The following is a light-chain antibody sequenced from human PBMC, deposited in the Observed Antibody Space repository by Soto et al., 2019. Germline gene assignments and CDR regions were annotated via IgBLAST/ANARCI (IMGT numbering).Light chain of an antibody. CDR3: QKRSNWPLT. Sequence: ELVLTQSPATLSVSPGESAALSCRASQSVTSYLAWYQQKTGQAPRILIYDASNRATGIPDRLSGSGSGTDLNLTISRLEPEDFALYYCQKRSNWPLTCGGGTKVDI. V-gene: IGKV3-11*01. CDR1: QSVTSY. CDR2: DAS. J-gene: IGKJ4*01.